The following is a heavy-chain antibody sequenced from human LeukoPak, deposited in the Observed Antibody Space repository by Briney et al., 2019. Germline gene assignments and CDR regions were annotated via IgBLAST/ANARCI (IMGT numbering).Heavy chain of an antibody. D-gene: IGHD2-2*01. CDR3: ARKGTSVNWFDP. Sequence: SETLSLTCAVHGGSLSGFYWSWVRQPPGKGLEWIGEINHSGSTNYNPSLKGRVTISVDTSKNQFSLKLSSVTAADTAVYYCARKGTSVNWFDPWGQGTLVTVSS. J-gene: IGHJ5*02. CDR2: INHSGST. CDR1: GGSLSGFY. V-gene: IGHV4-34*01.